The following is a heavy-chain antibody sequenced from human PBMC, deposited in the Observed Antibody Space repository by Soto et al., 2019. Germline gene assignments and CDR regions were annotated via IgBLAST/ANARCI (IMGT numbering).Heavy chain of an antibody. Sequence: GGSLRLSCTASGFTFSSYAMNWVRQAPGKGLEWVSVISGSGGSTYFADSVKGRFTISRDNAKNSLYLQMNSLRPEDTALYYCTKARLWGGDGYNSYYYNAMDVWGQGTTVTVSS. CDR1: GFTFSSYA. J-gene: IGHJ6*02. V-gene: IGHV3-23*01. CDR3: TKARLWGGDGYNSYYYNAMDV. CDR2: ISGSGGST. D-gene: IGHD3-16*01.